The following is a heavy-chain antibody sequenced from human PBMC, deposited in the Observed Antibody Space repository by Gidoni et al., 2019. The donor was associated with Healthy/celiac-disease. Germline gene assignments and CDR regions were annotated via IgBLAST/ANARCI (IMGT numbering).Heavy chain of an antibody. D-gene: IGHD3-22*01. CDR1: GLTFSSYG. V-gene: IGHV3-33*01. Sequence: QVQLVESGGGVVQPGRSLRLSCAASGLTFSSYGMHWVRQAPGKGLEWVAVIWYDGSNKYYADSVKGRFTISRDNSKNTLYLQMNSLRAEDTAVYYCAREDDSSGYYYVFDYWGQGTLVTVSS. J-gene: IGHJ4*02. CDR3: AREDDSSGYYYVFDY. CDR2: IWYDGSNK.